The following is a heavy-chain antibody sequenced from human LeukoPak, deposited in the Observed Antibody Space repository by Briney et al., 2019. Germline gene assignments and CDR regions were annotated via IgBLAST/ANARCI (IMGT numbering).Heavy chain of an antibody. Sequence: PGGSLRLSCAASGFTFSSYAMHWVRQAPGKGLEWVAVISYDGSNKYYADSVKGRFTISRDNSKNTLYLQMNSLRAEDTAVYYCARAAIGWQLYDAFDIWGQGTMVTVSS. D-gene: IGHD4-23*01. V-gene: IGHV3-30*04. CDR1: GFTFSSYA. J-gene: IGHJ3*02. CDR3: ARAAIGWQLYDAFDI. CDR2: ISYDGSNK.